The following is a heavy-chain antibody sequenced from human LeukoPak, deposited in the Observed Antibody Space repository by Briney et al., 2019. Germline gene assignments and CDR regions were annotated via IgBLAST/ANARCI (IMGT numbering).Heavy chain of an antibody. CDR1: GYTFTGYY. D-gene: IGHD3-10*01. J-gene: IGHJ4*02. V-gene: IGHV1-2*06. CDR3: ARDRDYYGSGSLTYYFDY. CDR2: INPNSGGT. Sequence: GASVNVSCKASGYTFTGYYMHWVRQAPGQGLEWMGRINPNSGGTNYAQKFQGRVTMTRDTSISTAYMELSSLRSEDTAVYYCARDRDYYGSGSLTYYFDYWGQGTLVTVSS.